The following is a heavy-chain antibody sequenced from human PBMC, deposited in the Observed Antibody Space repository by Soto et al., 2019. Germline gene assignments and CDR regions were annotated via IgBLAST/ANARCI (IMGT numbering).Heavy chain of an antibody. Sequence: QAQVVQSGAEVRKPGSSVKLSCKASEGTFNSYAIAWVQQAPGQGLEWMGGIIPYYNTLNYAQKFQDRVTITADDSTNTVYMELSSLRSDDTAVYFCASGASRWYPYGFDSWAQGTLVTVSS. J-gene: IGHJ4*02. CDR2: IIPYYNTL. CDR1: EGTFNSYA. V-gene: IGHV1-69*01. CDR3: ASGASRWYPYGFDS. D-gene: IGHD6-13*01.